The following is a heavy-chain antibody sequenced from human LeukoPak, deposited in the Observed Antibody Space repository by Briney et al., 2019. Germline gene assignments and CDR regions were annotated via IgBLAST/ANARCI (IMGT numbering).Heavy chain of an antibody. V-gene: IGHV3-15*01. CDR1: GFTFTNAW. D-gene: IGHD3-10*01. Sequence: PGGSLRLSCAASGFTFTNAWMTWVRQAPGKGLEWVGRIKSKGDGETTDYAAPVKGRFSMSRDDSKATMYLQMYSLEAEDTAVYYCTTDLGLTMIRGVIVYWGQRALVTVSS. CDR2: IKSKGDGETT. CDR3: TTDLGLTMIRGVIVY. J-gene: IGHJ4*02.